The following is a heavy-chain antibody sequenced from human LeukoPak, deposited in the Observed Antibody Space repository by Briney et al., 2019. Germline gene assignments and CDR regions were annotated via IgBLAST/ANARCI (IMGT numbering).Heavy chain of an antibody. V-gene: IGHV3-7*03. CDR2: IKQDGSEK. CDR3: ARVAHLDYDILTGSYFDY. Sequence: GGSLRLSCAASGFTFSSYWMSWVRQAPGKGLEWVANIKQDGSEKYYVDSVKGRFTISRGNAKNSLYLQMNSLRAEDTAVYYCARVAHLDYDILTGSYFDYWGQGTLVTVSS. J-gene: IGHJ4*02. CDR1: GFTFSSYW. D-gene: IGHD3-9*01.